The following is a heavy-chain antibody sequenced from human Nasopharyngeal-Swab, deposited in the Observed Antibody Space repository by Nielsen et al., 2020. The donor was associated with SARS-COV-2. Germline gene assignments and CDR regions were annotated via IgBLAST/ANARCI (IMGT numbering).Heavy chain of an antibody. CDR3: ARGQYCSSASRYVRGYYYYYGMDV. D-gene: IGHD2-2*01. CDR2: IISSSSNI. CDR1: GFTFRSSS. Sequence: GRSLRLSCTAPGFTFRSSSMNWVLQAPVKGLEWVSSIISSSSNIYYADSVKGRFTISRDNAKNSRDLQMNSLRAEDTAVYYCARGQYCSSASRYVRGYYYYYGMDVWGQGTTVTVSS. V-gene: IGHV3-21*01. J-gene: IGHJ6*02.